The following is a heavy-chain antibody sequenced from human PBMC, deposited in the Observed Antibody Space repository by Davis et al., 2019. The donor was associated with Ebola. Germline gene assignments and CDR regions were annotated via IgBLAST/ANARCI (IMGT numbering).Heavy chain of an antibody. V-gene: IGHV3-21*01. CDR2: ISSSSSYI. CDR3: ARGPSLAGGWKNNIDY. D-gene: IGHD6-19*01. J-gene: IGHJ4*02. Sequence: GESLKISCAASGFTFSRYSMNWVRQAPGKGLEWVSSISSSSSYIYYADSVKGRFTISRDNAKNSLYLQMNSLRAEDTAVYYCARGPSLAGGWKNNIDYWGQGTLVTVSS. CDR1: GFTFSRYS.